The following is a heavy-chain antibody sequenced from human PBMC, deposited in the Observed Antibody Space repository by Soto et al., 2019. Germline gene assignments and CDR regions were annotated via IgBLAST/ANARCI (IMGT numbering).Heavy chain of an antibody. CDR2: ISSSGTTI. V-gene: IGHV3-48*01. D-gene: IGHD3-10*01. J-gene: IGHJ3*02. CDR3: ARRGSMDI. CDR1: GFTFSSYS. Sequence: GGSLRLSCAASGFTFSSYSMNWVRQAPGKGLEWVSHISSSGTTIYYVDSVKGRFTISRDNARNSLYLQMNSLRAEDTAVYYCARRGSMDIWGQGTMVTVSS.